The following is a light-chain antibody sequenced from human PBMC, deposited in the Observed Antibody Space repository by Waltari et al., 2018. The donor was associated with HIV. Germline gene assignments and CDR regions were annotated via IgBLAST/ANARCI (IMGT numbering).Light chain of an antibody. Sequence: QSVLTQPPSVSAAPGQKVTISCSGTSSNIGNNYVSWYQQFPGAAPKLLLYDKVTRPSEIRDRFSGSQSGTSATLGITGLQTGDEADYYCQTWDSSLRAVVFGSGTKLTVL. CDR3: QTWDSSLRAVV. V-gene: IGLV1-51*01. CDR1: SSNIGNNY. CDR2: DKV. J-gene: IGLJ2*01.